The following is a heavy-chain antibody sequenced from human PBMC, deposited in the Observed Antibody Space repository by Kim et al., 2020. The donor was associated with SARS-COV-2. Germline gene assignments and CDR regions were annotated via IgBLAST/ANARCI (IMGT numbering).Heavy chain of an antibody. Sequence: GGSLRLSCAASGFTFDDYAMHWVRQAPGKGLEWVSGISWNSGSIGYADSVKGRFTISRDNAKNSLYLQMNSLRAEDTALYYCAKAKGGIIAAADYYFDYWGQGTLVTVSS. V-gene: IGHV3-9*01. CDR2: ISWNSGSI. CDR1: GFTFDDYA. J-gene: IGHJ4*02. D-gene: IGHD6-13*01. CDR3: AKAKGGIIAAADYYFDY.